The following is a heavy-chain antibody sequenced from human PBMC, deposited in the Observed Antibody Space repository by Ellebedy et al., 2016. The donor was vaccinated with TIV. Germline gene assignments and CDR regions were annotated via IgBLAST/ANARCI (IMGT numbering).Heavy chain of an antibody. J-gene: IGHJ4*02. D-gene: IGHD2-2*01. Sequence: MPSETLSLTCTVSGGSTSSRDYQWAWIRQPPGKGLEWIGNVFDGGKTYNNPSLKSRVSISLDTSKNPFSLKLSSVTAADTAVYFCASYQLQFFDYWGQGALVTVSS. CDR1: GGSTSSRDYQ. CDR3: ASYQLQFFDY. CDR2: VFDGGKT. V-gene: IGHV4-39*07.